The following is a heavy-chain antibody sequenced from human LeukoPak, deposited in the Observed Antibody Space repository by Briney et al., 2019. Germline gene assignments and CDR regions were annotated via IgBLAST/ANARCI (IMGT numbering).Heavy chain of an antibody. CDR3: ARLATAGNDYFDY. J-gene: IGHJ4*02. CDR1: GGSISSYY. V-gene: IGHV4-59*08. Sequence: PSETLSLTCTVSGGSISSYYWRWVRQPPGKGLEWIGYIHYSGSTNYNPSLKSRVTISVDTSKNQFSLKLSSVTAADTAVYYCARLATAGNDYFDYWGQGTLVTVSS. D-gene: IGHD6-13*01. CDR2: IHYSGST.